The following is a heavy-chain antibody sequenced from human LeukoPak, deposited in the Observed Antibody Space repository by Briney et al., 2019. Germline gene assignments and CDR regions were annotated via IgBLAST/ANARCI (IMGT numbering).Heavy chain of an antibody. J-gene: IGHJ6*02. CDR2: ISAYNGNT. V-gene: IGHV1-18*01. CDR1: GYTFTSYG. Sequence: GASVKVSCKASGYTFTSYGISWVRQAPGQGLEWMGWISAYNGNTNYAQKLQGRVTMTTDTSTSTAYMELRSLRSDDTAVYYCASVAVAGTYYNGMDVWGQGTTVTVSS. D-gene: IGHD6-19*01. CDR3: ASVAVAGTYYNGMDV.